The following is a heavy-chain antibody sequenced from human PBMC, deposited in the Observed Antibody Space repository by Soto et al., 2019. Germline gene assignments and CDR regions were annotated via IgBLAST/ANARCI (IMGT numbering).Heavy chain of an antibody. D-gene: IGHD3-10*01. Sequence: PSETLSLTCTVSGGSISSSSYYWGWIRQPPGKGLEWIGSIYYSGSTYYNPSLKSRVTISVDTSKNQFSLKLSSVTAADTAVYYCARQGRITMVRVRCFDPWGQGTLVTVSS. CDR2: IYYSGST. V-gene: IGHV4-39*01. CDR3: ARQGRITMVRVRCFDP. CDR1: GGSISSSSYY. J-gene: IGHJ5*02.